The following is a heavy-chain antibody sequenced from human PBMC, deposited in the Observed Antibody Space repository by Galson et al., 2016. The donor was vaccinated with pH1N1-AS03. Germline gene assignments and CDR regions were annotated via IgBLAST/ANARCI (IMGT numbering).Heavy chain of an antibody. Sequence: SLRLSCAASGFTFTTYRMHWVRQAPGRGLVWVSSINNEGTSTRDTDSVRGRFFISRDNAKNTVYLQMNSLRAEDTAVYYCARQDSSGYFHGLDVWGQGTTVTVSS. CDR2: INNEGTST. J-gene: IGHJ3*01. D-gene: IGHD3-22*01. V-gene: IGHV3-74*01. CDR1: GFTFTTYR. CDR3: ARQDSSGYFHGLDV.